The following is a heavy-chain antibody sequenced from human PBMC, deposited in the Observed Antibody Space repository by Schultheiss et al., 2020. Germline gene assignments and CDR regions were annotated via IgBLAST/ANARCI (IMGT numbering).Heavy chain of an antibody. CDR1: GFTFSDYY. Sequence: GSLRLSCAASGFTFSDYYMSWIRQAPGKGLEWIGSIYYSGSTNYNPSLKSRVTMSVDTSKNQFSLKLSSVTAADTAVYYCAREKPNWFDPWGQGTLVTVSS. CDR3: AREKPNWFDP. J-gene: IGHJ5*02. CDR2: IYYSGST. V-gene: IGHV4-59*12.